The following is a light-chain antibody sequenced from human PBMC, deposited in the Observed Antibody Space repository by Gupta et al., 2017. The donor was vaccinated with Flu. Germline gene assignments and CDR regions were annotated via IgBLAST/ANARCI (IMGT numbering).Light chain of an antibody. V-gene: IGLV1-40*01. CDR2: RDS. J-gene: IGLJ1*01. CDR1: SSNIGASYD. Sequence: QSVLTQPPSVSGAPGQRVTISCTGGSSNIGASYDVHWYQRLPGTAPRLLTFRDSTRPSGVPDRFSGFKSGTSASLVITGLQAEDEAEYYCQSYDSGLNTYVFAAGTEVTVL. CDR3: QSYDSGLNTYV.